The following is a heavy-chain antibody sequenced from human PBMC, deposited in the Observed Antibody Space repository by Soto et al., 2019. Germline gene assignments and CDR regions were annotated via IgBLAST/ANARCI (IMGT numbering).Heavy chain of an antibody. J-gene: IGHJ4*02. CDR2: IYHSGST. CDR3: ARGTLVVRGTYYFDY. D-gene: IGHD3-10*01. Sequence: QVQLQESGPGLVKPSGTLSLTCAVSSGSISSSNWWSWVRQPPGEGLEWIGEIYHSGSTNYNPSLKSRVTISVDKSKNQFSLKLSSVTAADTAVYYCARGTLVVRGTYYFDYWGQGTLVTVSS. CDR1: SGSISSSNW. V-gene: IGHV4-4*02.